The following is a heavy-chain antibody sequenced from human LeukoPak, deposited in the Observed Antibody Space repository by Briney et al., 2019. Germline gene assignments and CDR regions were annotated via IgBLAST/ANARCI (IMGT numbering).Heavy chain of an antibody. V-gene: IGHV4-39*01. Sequence: SETLSLTCTVSGGSISTSSSYYWGWIRQPPGKGLEWIVSIYYTGDTYYKSSLKSRVTISVDTSKNQFALKLTSVTAAATALYYCARLRAYTYGNPGYWGQGSLVTVSS. CDR2: IYYTGDT. D-gene: IGHD5-18*01. CDR1: GGSISTSSSYY. J-gene: IGHJ4*02. CDR3: ARLRAYTYGNPGY.